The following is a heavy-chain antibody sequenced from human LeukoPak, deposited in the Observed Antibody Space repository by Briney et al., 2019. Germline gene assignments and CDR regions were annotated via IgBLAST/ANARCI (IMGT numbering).Heavy chain of an antibody. V-gene: IGHV3-74*03. CDR1: GFTLSNDW. CDR2: ISSDGTNT. J-gene: IGHJ4*02. CDR3: VVGGGIY. D-gene: IGHD1-26*01. Sequence: GGSLRLSCAASGFTLSNDWTHWVRHAPGKGLVWFSRISSDGTNTLYADSVKGRFTISRDNARNTLHLQMNSLRADDTAEYYCVVGGGIYWGQGTLVTVSS.